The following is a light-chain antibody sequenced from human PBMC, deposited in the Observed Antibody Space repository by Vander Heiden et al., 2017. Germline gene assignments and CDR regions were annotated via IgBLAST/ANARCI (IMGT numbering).Light chain of an antibody. Sequence: RATLSCRASQSLSRNFLDWYQQKPGQSPRLLIYGASNRAAGTPDRFSGSGSGTAFTLTISRLEPEDFAVYFCQQYDKLPLTFGGGTKVDLK. CDR3: QQYDKLPLT. J-gene: IGKJ4*01. CDR1: QSLSRNF. V-gene: IGKV3-20*01. CDR2: GAS.